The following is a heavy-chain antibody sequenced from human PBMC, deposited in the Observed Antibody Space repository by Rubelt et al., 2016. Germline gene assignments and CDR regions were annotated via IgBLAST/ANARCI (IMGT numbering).Heavy chain of an antibody. CDR1: GYTFTTYG. J-gene: IGHJ4*02. Sequence: QVQLVQSGSELKKPGASVKVSCKASGYTFTTYGMNWVRQAPGQGLEWMGWINTKTGKPTWAQGLTGRVVLCWDTLGGTAYLQIGSLKAEDTAVYYCATGYSGSLDWGQGTLVTVSS. V-gene: IGHV7-4-1*01. D-gene: IGHD1-26*01. CDR2: INTKTGKP. CDR3: ATGYSGSLD.